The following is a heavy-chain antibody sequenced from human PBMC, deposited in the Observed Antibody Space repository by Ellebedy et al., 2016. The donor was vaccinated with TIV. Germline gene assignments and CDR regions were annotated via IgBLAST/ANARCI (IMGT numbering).Heavy chain of an antibody. V-gene: IGHV3-7*01. CDR1: GFTFSNYW. J-gene: IGHJ2*01. CDR2: INEDGTKK. Sequence: PGGSLRPSCAAPGFTFSNYWMTWVRQAPGRGLEWVANINEDGTKKHFVDSVRGRFTISRDDAGNSLFLQMNSLGAEDTAVYYCARAIYGASYLWGRGTLVTVSS. CDR3: ARAIYGASYL. D-gene: IGHD4-17*01.